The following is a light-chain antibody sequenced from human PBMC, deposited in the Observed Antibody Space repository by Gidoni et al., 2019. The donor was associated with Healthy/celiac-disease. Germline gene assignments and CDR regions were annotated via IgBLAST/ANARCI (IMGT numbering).Light chain of an antibody. CDR2: DAS. CDR3: QQRSNWPWT. J-gene: IGKJ1*01. V-gene: IGKV3-11*01. CDR1: QSVSTY. Sequence: EIVLTQSPATLSLSPGERATLSCRASQSVSTYLAWYQHKPGQAPRLLIYDASNRATGIPARFSGSGSGTDFTLTISSLEAEDFAVYYCQQRSNWPWTFXQXTRVEIK.